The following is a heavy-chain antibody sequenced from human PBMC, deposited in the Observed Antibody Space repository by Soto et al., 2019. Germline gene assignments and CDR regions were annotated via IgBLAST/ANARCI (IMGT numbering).Heavy chain of an antibody. CDR3: TRGYNSAYYGMAV. V-gene: IGHV3-49*04. Sequence: PGGYLILSCTASGFTFGDYAMSWVRQAPGKGLEWVGFIRNKAYDGTTEYAASVKGRFIISRDDSKSIAYLQMNSLKTEDTAVYYCTRGYNSAYYGMAVWGKWTSLSVSS. CDR2: IRNKAYDGTT. D-gene: IGHD1-1*01. J-gene: IGHJ6*04. CDR1: GFTFGDYA.